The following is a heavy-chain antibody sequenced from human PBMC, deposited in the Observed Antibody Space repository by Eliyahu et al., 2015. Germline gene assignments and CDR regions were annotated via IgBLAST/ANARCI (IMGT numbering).Heavy chain of an antibody. CDR3: VYRRPDIHVVPTANWFDP. CDR1: GFSLTTSEVG. J-gene: IGHJ5*02. D-gene: IGHD2-2*01. CDR2: MYWDDDK. Sequence: QITLKESGPTLVKPTQTLTLTCTFSGFSLTTSEVGVGWIRQPPGEALEWLGIMYWDDDKRYNPSLNSRLTITKDTSKNQVILTMTNMDPVDTATYYCVYRRPDIHVVPTANWFDPWGQGTLVTVSS. V-gene: IGHV2-5*02.